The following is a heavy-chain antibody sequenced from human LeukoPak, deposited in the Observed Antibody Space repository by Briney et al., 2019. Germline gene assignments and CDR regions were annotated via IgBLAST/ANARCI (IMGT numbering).Heavy chain of an antibody. D-gene: IGHD3-22*01. CDR3: AKDTDYYDSSGYEAPGGY. Sequence: GGSLRLSCAASGFTFSSYAMSWVRQAPGKGLEWVSAISGSGGSTYYADSVKGRFTISRDNSKNTLYLQMNSLRAEDTAAYYCAKDTDYYDSSGYEAPGGYWGQGTLVTVSS. J-gene: IGHJ4*02. CDR1: GFTFSSYA. CDR2: ISGSGGST. V-gene: IGHV3-23*01.